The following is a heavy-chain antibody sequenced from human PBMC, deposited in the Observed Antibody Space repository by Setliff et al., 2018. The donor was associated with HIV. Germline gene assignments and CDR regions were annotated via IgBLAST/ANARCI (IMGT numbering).Heavy chain of an antibody. Sequence: PSETLSLTCTVSGGSIISYYWNWIRQPAGQGLEWIGRIYTSGSTNYNPSLKDRVTMSVDTSKNQFPLRLTSVTAADTAVYFCARSSQYGNLNWFDPWGRGTLVTSPQ. CDR1: GGSIISYY. CDR2: IYTSGST. J-gene: IGHJ5*02. V-gene: IGHV4-4*07. D-gene: IGHD6-6*01. CDR3: ARSSQYGNLNWFDP.